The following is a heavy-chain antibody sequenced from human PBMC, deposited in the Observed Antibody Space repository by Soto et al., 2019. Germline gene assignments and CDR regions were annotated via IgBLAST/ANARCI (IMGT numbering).Heavy chain of an antibody. J-gene: IGHJ5*02. Sequence: GESLKISCAASGFTVSSNYMSWVRQAPGKGLEWVSVIYSGGSTYYADSVKGRFTISRDNSKNTLYLQMNSLRAEDTAVYYCASTVYSGYDYNWFDPWGQGTLVTVSS. V-gene: IGHV3-66*01. CDR2: IYSGGST. CDR3: ASTVYSGYDYNWFDP. CDR1: GFTVSSNY. D-gene: IGHD5-12*01.